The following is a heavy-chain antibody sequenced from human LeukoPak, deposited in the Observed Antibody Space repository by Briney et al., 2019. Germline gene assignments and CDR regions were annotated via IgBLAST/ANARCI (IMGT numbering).Heavy chain of an antibody. V-gene: IGHV4-30-4*08. CDR3: ATLRYGSKGEVFFDY. Sequence: SRTLSLTCTVSGDSVSSDDCYWTWIRQPPGKGLELIGYIYYSGSTFYNPSLKSRLTISVDTSKNQFSLNLSSVTAADTAVYFCATLRYGSKGEVFFDYWGQGTLVTVSS. CDR2: IYYSGST. J-gene: IGHJ4*02. CDR1: GDSVSSDDCY. D-gene: IGHD4-23*01.